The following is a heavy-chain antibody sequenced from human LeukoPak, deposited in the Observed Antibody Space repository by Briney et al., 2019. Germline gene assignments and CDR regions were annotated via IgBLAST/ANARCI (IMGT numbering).Heavy chain of an antibody. D-gene: IGHD4/OR15-4a*01. CDR3: ARRAGAYSHPYDY. V-gene: IGHV3-53*01. CDR1: GFTVSSNS. Sequence: GGSLRLSCTVSGFTVSSNSMSWVRQAPGKGLEWVSFKVRFTISRDNSKNTLFLQMNSLRAEDTAVYYCARRAGAYSHPYDYWGQGTLVTVSS. J-gene: IGHJ4*02.